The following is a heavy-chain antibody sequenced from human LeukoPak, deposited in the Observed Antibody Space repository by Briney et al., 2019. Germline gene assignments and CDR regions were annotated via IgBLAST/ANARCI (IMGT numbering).Heavy chain of an antibody. CDR1: GYSFSNYW. CDR3: AKSPNLYDYVWGTYRHVFDY. V-gene: IGHV5-51*01. CDR2: VSPGDSDT. D-gene: IGHD3-16*02. Sequence: GESLKISCEGLGYSFSNYWIGWVRQMPGKGLEWMGIVSPGDSDTRYSPSFQGQVTISADKSLSTAYLQWSSLKASDTAMYYCAKSPNLYDYVWGTYRHVFDYWGQGTLVTVSS. J-gene: IGHJ4*02.